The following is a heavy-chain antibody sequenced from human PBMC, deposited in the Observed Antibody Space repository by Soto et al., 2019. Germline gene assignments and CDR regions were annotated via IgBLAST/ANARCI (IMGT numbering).Heavy chain of an antibody. CDR3: AREGVRGMAV. Sequence: XSVKFSCKASGCTFTSYDINWVRQATGQGLESMSXLKPNXATKGYDQKFXXRVTMTRXPSIRPAYMELSSLTSEDTAVYYCAREGVRGMAVWRKGTTVTVYS. D-gene: IGHD3-16*01. J-gene: IGHJ6*04. CDR1: GCTFTSYD. CDR2: LKPNXATK. V-gene: IGHV1-8*02.